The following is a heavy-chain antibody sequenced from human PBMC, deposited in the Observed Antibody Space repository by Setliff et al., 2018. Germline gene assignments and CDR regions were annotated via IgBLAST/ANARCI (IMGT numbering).Heavy chain of an antibody. D-gene: IGHD1-26*01. J-gene: IGHJ5*01. CDR1: GDSINPYY. V-gene: IGHV4-59*04. Sequence: PSETLSLTCSVSGDSINPYYWTWIRQPPGKGLEWIGFIYYSGTTYYSPSLKSRVTISVDTSKNQFSLKLTSVTAADTAIYYCASRRTGPGGWFDYWGQGTLVTVSS. CDR3: ASRRTGPGGWFDY. CDR2: IYYSGTT.